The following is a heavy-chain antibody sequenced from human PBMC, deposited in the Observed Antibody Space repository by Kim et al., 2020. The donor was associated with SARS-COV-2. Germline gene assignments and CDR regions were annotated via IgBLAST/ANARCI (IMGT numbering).Heavy chain of an antibody. D-gene: IGHD6-19*01. CDR3: ARRAYSSGWWYFDY. V-gene: IGHV3-74*01. Sequence: YADSVKGRFTISRDNAKNTLYLQMNSLRAEDTDVYYCARRAYSSGWWYFDYWGQGTLVTVSS. J-gene: IGHJ4*02.